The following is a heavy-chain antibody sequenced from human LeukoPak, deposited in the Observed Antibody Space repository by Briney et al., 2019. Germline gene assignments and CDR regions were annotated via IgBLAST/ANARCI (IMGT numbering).Heavy chain of an antibody. CDR3: ARQITIFGVVRNWFDP. V-gene: IGHV1-69*06. D-gene: IGHD3-3*01. J-gene: IGHJ5*02. CDR2: IIPIFGTA. CDR1: GGTFSSYA. Sequence: SVKVSCKASGGTFSSYAISWVRQAPGQGLEWMGGIIPIFGTANYAQKFQGRVTITADKSTSTAYMELSSLRSEDTAVYYCARQITIFGVVRNWFDPWGQGTLVTVSS.